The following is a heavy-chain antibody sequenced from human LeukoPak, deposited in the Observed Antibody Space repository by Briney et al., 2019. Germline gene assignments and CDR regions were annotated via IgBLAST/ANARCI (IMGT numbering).Heavy chain of an antibody. CDR3: SGSGSYYNVDYFDY. D-gene: IGHD3-10*01. J-gene: IGHJ4*02. Sequence: GGSLRLSCAASGFTFSSYAMHWVRQAPGKGLEWVAVISYDGSNKYYADSVKGRFTISRDNSKNTLYLQMNSLRAEDTAVYYCSGSGSYYNVDYFDYWGQGTLVTVSP. V-gene: IGHV3-30-3*01. CDR1: GFTFSSYA. CDR2: ISYDGSNK.